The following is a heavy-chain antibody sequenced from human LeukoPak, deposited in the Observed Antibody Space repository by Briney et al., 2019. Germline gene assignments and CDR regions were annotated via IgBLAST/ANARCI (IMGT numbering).Heavy chain of an antibody. V-gene: IGHV3-7*01. CDR3: ARDRIGWFDY. CDR1: GFTFSSYG. D-gene: IGHD2-15*01. J-gene: IGHJ4*02. Sequence: PGGSLRLSCAASGFTFSSYGMSWVRQAPGKGLEWVADIKQDGSEKYYVDSVKGRFTISRDNAKNSLNLQMNSLRVEDTAVYYCARDRIGWFDYWGQGTLVTVFS. CDR2: IKQDGSEK.